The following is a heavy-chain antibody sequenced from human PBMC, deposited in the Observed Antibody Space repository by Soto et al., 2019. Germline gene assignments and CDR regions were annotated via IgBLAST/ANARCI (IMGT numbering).Heavy chain of an antibody. CDR3: ARSQGSSTSLELYYYYYYGMDV. CDR1: GGTFSSYA. V-gene: IGHV1-69*01. J-gene: IGHJ6*02. Sequence: QVQLVQSGAEVKKPGSSVKVSCKASGGTFSSYAISWVRQAPGQGLEWMGGIIPISDTTNYAQKFQGRVTITADESTSTDYMELSRLRSEDTAVYYCARSQGSSTSLELYYYYYYGMDVWGQGTTVTVSS. D-gene: IGHD2-2*01. CDR2: IIPISDTT.